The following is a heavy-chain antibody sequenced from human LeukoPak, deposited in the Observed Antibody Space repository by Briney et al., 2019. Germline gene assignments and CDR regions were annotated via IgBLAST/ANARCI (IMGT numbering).Heavy chain of an antibody. Sequence: SQTLSLTCTVSGGSITSGTYYWSWIRQPAGKGLEWIGRISPSGNTNYNPSLKTRVTVSLGMPGNQFSLDLSSVTAADTAIYYCVRDGGQYNSDYKGGFYYFDYWGPGTLVTVSS. D-gene: IGHD5-18*01. CDR3: VRDGGQYNSDYKGGFYYFDY. CDR2: ISPSGNT. J-gene: IGHJ4*02. V-gene: IGHV4-61*02. CDR1: GGSITSGTYY.